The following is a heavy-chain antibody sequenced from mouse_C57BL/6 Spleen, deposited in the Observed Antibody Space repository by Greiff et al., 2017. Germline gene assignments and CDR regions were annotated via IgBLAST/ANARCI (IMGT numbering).Heavy chain of an antibody. CDR3: ARVTTVEGYYYAMDY. Sequence: QVQLQQSGAELARPGASVKLSCKASGYTFTSYGISWVKQRTGQGLEWIGEIYPRSGNTYYNEKFKGKAPLTADKSSSTAYMELRILTSEDSAVYFCARVTTVEGYYYAMDYWGQGTSVTVSS. CDR2: IYPRSGNT. J-gene: IGHJ4*01. D-gene: IGHD1-1*01. CDR1: GYTFTSYG. V-gene: IGHV1-81*01.